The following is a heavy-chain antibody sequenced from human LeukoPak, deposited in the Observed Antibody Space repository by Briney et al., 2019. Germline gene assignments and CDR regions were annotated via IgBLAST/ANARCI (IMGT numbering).Heavy chain of an antibody. CDR2: IIPIFGTA. CDR3: ARRSSGWYTLDY. CDR1: GGTFSSYA. J-gene: IGHJ4*02. D-gene: IGHD6-19*01. Sequence: SVKVSCKASGGTFSSYAISWVRQAPGQGLEWMGGIIPIFGTANYAQKFQGRVTITADESTSAAYMELSSLRSEDTAVYYCARRSSGWYTLDYWGQGTLVTVSS. V-gene: IGHV1-69*01.